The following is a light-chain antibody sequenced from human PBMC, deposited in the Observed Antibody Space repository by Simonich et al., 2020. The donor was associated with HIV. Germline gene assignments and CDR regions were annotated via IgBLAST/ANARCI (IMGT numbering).Light chain of an antibody. CDR2: KGS. J-gene: IGKJ1*01. V-gene: IGKV2-30*02. CDR3: MQGTHWPPWT. CDR1: QSLVHSDGNTY. Sequence: DVVMTQSPLSLPVTLGQPASISCRSSQSLVHSDGNTYLNWFQQRPGQSPRRLIYKGSNRDAGVPDRFSGSGSGTDFTLKISRVEAEDVGIYDCMQGTHWPPWTFGQGTKVEIK.